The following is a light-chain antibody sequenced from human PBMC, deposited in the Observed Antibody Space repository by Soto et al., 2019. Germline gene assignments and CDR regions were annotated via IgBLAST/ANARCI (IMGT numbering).Light chain of an antibody. V-gene: IGKV3-15*01. CDR2: GAS. Sequence: EIVMTQSPATLSVSPGERATLSCRASQSVSSNLAWYQQKPGQAPRLLIYGASTRATGIPARFSGSGSGTDFTPPICSLQSEDLAVYYCQQYNNWTLYTFGQGTKLEIK. CDR1: QSVSSN. J-gene: IGKJ2*01. CDR3: QQYNNWTLYT.